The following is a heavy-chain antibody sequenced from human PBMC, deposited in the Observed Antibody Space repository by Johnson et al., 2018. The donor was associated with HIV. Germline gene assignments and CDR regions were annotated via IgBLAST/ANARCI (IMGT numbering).Heavy chain of an antibody. CDR2: ISYDGNNK. J-gene: IGHJ3*02. V-gene: IGHV3-30-3*01. CDR3: ALSGGAAAYDAFDI. CDR1: GFTFSSYA. D-gene: IGHD6-13*01. Sequence: QVQLVESGGGLVQPGGSLRLSCAASGFTFSSYAMHWVRQAPAKGLEWVAVISYDGNNKYYADSVKGRFTISRDNSKNTLYLQMNRLRAEDTAVYYCALSGGAAAYDAFDIWGQGTMVTVSS.